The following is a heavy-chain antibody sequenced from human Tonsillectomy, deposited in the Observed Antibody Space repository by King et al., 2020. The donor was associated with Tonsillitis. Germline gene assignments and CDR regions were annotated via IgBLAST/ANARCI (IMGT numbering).Heavy chain of an antibody. CDR1: GASMSDSY. CDR3: ARKVDFAGYGMDV. D-gene: IGHD5-12*01. CDR2: VYNSGST. V-gene: IGHV4-59*12. Sequence: QLQESGPGLVTPSETLSLTCTVSGASMSDSYWSWIRQPPGKGLEWIGNVYNSGSTNYNPSLNSRVIISLDTPKNHFSLKLTSVTAADSAVYYCARKVDFAGYGMDVWGQGTTVTVSS. J-gene: IGHJ6*02.